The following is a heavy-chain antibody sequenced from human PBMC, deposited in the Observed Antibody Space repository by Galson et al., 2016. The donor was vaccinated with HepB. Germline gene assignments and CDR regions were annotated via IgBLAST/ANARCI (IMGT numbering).Heavy chain of an antibody. J-gene: IGHJ6*02. CDR2: IYSGGST. V-gene: IGHV4-39*07. CDR3: ARESGPSTGYYYGMGV. D-gene: IGHD1-14*01. Sequence: SETLSLTCTVSGGSISGSLYYWGWIRQPPGKGLEWIGSIYSGGSTYYKPSLKSRVTISLDTSKNQFSLKLTSVTAADTAVYYCARESGPSTGYYYGMGVWGQGTTVIVSS. CDR1: GGSISGSLYY.